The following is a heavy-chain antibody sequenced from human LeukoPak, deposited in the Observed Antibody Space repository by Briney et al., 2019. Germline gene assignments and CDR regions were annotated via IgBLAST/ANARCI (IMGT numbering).Heavy chain of an antibody. CDR2: INHSGRT. CDR1: GGSFSSYY. Sequence: SETLSLTCAVCGGSFSSYYWSWIRQPPGKGLEWIGEINHSGRTNYNPSLKSRVTISVDTPKNQFSLKVSSVTAADTAVYYCARTNYDFWSGTIDYWGQGTLVTVSS. V-gene: IGHV4-34*01. D-gene: IGHD3-3*01. CDR3: ARTNYDFWSGTIDY. J-gene: IGHJ4*02.